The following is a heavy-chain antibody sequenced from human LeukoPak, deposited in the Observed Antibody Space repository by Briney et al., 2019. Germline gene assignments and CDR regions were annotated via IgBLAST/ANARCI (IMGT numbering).Heavy chain of an antibody. CDR2: IYHSGRT. J-gene: IGHJ4*02. D-gene: IGHD5-12*01. CDR1: GYSITNNYY. V-gene: IGHV4-38-2*02. CDR3: ARDGYSGNDGL. Sequence: SETLSLTCTVSGYSITNNYYWDWIRQPPGKGLEWIASIYHSGRTYYNPALKSRVTISVDTSKNQFSLKLSSVTAADTAVYYCARDGYSGNDGLWGQGTLVTVSS.